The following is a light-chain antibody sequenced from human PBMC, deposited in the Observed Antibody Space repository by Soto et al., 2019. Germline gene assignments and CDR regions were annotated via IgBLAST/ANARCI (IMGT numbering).Light chain of an antibody. CDR2: DAS. CDR1: QSVSSY. J-gene: IGKJ2*01. Sequence: EIVMTQSPATLSVSPGERATLSCRASQSVSSYLAWYQQKPGLPPRLLSYDASTRATGIPDRFSGSGSGTAFTLTISSLQSADFAVYYCQQYSNWPPLYTFGRGTKLEIK. V-gene: IGKV3-15*01. CDR3: QQYSNWPPLYT.